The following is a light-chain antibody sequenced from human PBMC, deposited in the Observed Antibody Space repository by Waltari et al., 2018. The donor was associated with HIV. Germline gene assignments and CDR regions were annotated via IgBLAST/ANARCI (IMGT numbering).Light chain of an antibody. V-gene: IGLV4-69*01. CDR2: VNSDGSH. Sequence: QLALTQSPSASASLGASVKLTCTLNSERSTYAIAWHQQQPQKGPRYLMKVNSDGSHNKGAGIPDRFSGSSSGAERYLTISGLRSEDEADYYCQTWGTGIWVFGGGTKLTVL. CDR1: SERSTYA. J-gene: IGLJ3*02. CDR3: QTWGTGIWV.